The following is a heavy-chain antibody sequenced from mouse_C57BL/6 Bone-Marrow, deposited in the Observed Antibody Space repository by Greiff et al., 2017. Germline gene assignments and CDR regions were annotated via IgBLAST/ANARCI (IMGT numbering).Heavy chain of an antibody. CDR2: IDPSDSYT. J-gene: IGHJ2*01. D-gene: IGHD1-1*01. CDR3: ALITTVEAPYYFDY. V-gene: IGHV1-69*01. CDR1: GYTFTSYW. Sequence: QVQLQQPGAELVMPGASVTLSCKASGYTFTSYWMHWVKQRPGQGLEWIGEIDPSDSYTNYNQKFKGKSTLSVDKSSSTAYMHLISLTSEDSAVYCCALITTVEAPYYFDYWGQGTTLTVSS.